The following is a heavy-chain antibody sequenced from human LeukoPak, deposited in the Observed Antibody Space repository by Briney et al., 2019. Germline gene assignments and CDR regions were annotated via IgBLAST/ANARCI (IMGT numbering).Heavy chain of an antibody. Sequence: PGGSLRLSCAASGFTFSSYSMNWVRQAPGKGLEWVSSISSSSSYIYYADSVKGRFTISRDNAKNSLYLQMNSLRAEDTAVYYCARDLLRPNYDAIQGGWYDAFDIWGQGTMVTVSS. J-gene: IGHJ3*02. V-gene: IGHV3-21*01. D-gene: IGHD2-15*01. CDR3: ARDLLRPNYDAIQGGWYDAFDI. CDR1: GFTFSSYS. CDR2: ISSSSSYI.